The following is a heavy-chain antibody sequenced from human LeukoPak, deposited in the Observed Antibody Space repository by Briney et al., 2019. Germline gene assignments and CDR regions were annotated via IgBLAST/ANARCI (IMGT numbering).Heavy chain of an antibody. CDR2: IYYSGST. J-gene: IGHJ5*02. D-gene: IGHD3-10*01. V-gene: IGHV4-59*01. Sequence: SETLSLTCTVSGGSISSYYWSWIRQPPGKGLEWIGSIYYSGSTNYNPSLKSRVTISVDTSKNQFSLKLSSVTAADTAVYYCARDLNYYGSGSSNWFDPWGQGTLVTVSS. CDR3: ARDLNYYGSGSSNWFDP. CDR1: GGSISSYY.